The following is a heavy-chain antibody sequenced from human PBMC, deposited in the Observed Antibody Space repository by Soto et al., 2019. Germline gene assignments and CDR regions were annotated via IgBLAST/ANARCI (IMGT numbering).Heavy chain of an antibody. CDR2: IFYSGST. J-gene: IGHJ4*02. V-gene: IGHV4-31*03. Sequence: SDTLSLTCTVSCGSIRRGGSSCICIRQHPGTGLEWIGNIFYSGSTYYNPSLKSRVTISVDTSKNQFSLNLSSVTAADTAVYFCARSYYNSYVYGYWGQGTLVTVSS. CDR1: CGSIRRGGSS. D-gene: IGHD2-8*01. CDR3: ARSYYNSYVYGY.